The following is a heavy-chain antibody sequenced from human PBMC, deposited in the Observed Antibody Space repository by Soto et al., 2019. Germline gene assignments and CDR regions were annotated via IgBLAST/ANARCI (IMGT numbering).Heavy chain of an antibody. CDR1: GYTFTSYG. D-gene: IGHD3-9*01. J-gene: IGHJ4*02. V-gene: IGHV1-18*01. CDR2: ISAYNGNT. CDR3: AIGNILTGYYKSFDY. Sequence: ASVKVSCTASGYTFTSYGISWVRQAPGQGLEWMGWISAYNGNTNYAQKLQGRVTMTTDTSTSTAYMELRSLRSDDTAVYYCAIGNILTGYYKSFDYWGQGTLVPSPQ.